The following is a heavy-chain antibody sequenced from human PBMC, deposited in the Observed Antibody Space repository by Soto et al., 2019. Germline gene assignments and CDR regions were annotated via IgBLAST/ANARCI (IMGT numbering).Heavy chain of an antibody. CDR1: GGSISSYY. J-gene: IGHJ4*02. CDR2: IYYSGST. CDR3: ARADPRGDYFDY. Sequence: ASGTLSLTCPVSGGSISSYYWSWVRQPPGKGLEWIGYIYYSGSTNYNPSLKSRVTISVDTSKNQFSLKLSSVTAADTAVYYCARADPRGDYFDYWGQGTLVTVSS. V-gene: IGHV4-59*01.